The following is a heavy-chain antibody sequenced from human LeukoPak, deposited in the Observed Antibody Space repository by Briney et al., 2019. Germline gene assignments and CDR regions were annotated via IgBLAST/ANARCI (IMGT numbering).Heavy chain of an antibody. CDR1: GYTFTSYG. V-gene: IGHV1-18*01. CDR3: ARNIVGANGVVFPFDY. Sequence: ASVKVSCKASGYTFTSYGISWVRQPPGQGLEWMGWITAYNGNTNYAQKVQGRVTMTTDTSTSTAYMELRSLRSEDTAVYYCARNIVGANGVVFPFDYWGQGTLVTVSS. J-gene: IGHJ4*02. D-gene: IGHD1-26*01. CDR2: ITAYNGNT.